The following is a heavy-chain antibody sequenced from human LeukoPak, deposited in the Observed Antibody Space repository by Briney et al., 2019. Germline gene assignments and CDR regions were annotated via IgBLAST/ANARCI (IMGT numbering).Heavy chain of an antibody. D-gene: IGHD6-13*01. CDR2: IYYSGNT. J-gene: IGHJ6*04. CDR1: GDSITSNNYY. CDR3: AREAAAGKRMDV. Sequence: SETLSLTCTVSGDSITSNNYYWGWIRQPPGKGLEWIGNIYYSGNTYYNPSLKSRVTISVDTSKKQFSLNLSSVTAADTAVYYCAREAAAGKRMDVWGKGTTVTVSS. V-gene: IGHV4-39*02.